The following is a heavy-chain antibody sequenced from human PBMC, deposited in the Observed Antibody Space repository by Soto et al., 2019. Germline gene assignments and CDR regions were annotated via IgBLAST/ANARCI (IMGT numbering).Heavy chain of an antibody. V-gene: IGHV4-59*01. CDR2: IYYSGGT. CDR3: ARESPGAGHFDY. D-gene: IGHD1-26*01. CDR1: GGSLSGYY. J-gene: IGHJ4*02. Sequence: KPSETLSLTCTVTGGSLSGYYWMWIRQPPGKGLEWMGYIYYSGGTNYNPSLQSRVTMSVDTSKNQFSLKLSSVTAADTAVYYCARESPGAGHFDYWGQGTLVTVSS.